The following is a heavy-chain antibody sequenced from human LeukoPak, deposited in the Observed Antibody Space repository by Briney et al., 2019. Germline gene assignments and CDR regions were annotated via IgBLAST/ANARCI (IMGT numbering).Heavy chain of an antibody. D-gene: IGHD6-13*01. J-gene: IGHJ5*02. V-gene: IGHV1-69-2*01. CDR1: GYTFTDYY. CDR2: VDPEDGET. Sequence: VATVKISCKVSGYTFTDYYMHWVQQAPGKGLEWMGLVDPEDGETIYAEKFQGRVTITADTSTDTAYIELSSLRSEDTAVYYCATDSEVAAAGTGVYNWFDPWGQGTLVTVSS. CDR3: ATDSEVAAAGTGVYNWFDP.